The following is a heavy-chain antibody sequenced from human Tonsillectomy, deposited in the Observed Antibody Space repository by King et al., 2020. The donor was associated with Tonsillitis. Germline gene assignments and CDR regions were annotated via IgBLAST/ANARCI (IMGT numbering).Heavy chain of an antibody. V-gene: IGHV3-11*05. Sequence: QVQLVESGGGLVKPGGSLRLSCAASGFTFSDYYMSWLRQAPGKGLEWVSYISSGGVYTSYADSVTGRLTISRDNAKNSLYLQMNSLRAEDTAVYYCARSPLDCSGCSCYFDYWGQGTLVTVSS. CDR1: GFTFSDYY. CDR2: ISSGGVYT. CDR3: ARSPLDCSGCSCYFDY. J-gene: IGHJ4*02. D-gene: IGHD2-15*01.